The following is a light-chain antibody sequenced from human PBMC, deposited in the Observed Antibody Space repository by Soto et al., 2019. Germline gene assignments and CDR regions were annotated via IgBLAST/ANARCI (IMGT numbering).Light chain of an antibody. J-gene: IGKJ2*01. CDR1: QSVLYSSNNKNY. CDR3: QQYYSTPYT. Sequence: EIVMTQSPDTLSVSPGERATLSCRASQSVLYSSNNKNYLAWYQQKAGQPPKLLIYWASTRESGVPDRFSGSGSGTDFTLTISSLQAEDVAVYYCQQYYSTPYTFGQGTKLEIK. V-gene: IGKV4-1*01. CDR2: WAS.